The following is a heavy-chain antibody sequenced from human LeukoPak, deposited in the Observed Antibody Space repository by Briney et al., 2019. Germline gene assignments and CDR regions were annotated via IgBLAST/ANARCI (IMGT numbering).Heavy chain of an antibody. Sequence: ASVKVSCKASGYTFTGYYMHWVRQAPGQGLEWMGWINPNSGGTNYAQKFQGRVTMTTDTSTSTAYMELRSLRSDDTAVYYCARDPVYYYDSSGYYHHDAFDIWGQGTMVTVSS. D-gene: IGHD3-22*01. CDR2: INPNSGGT. CDR3: ARDPVYYYDSSGYYHHDAFDI. CDR1: GYTFTGYY. V-gene: IGHV1-2*02. J-gene: IGHJ3*02.